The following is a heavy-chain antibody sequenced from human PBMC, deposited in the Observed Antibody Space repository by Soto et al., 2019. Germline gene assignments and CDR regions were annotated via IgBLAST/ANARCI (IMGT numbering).Heavy chain of an antibody. CDR1: GYSISSGYY. CDR2: IYHSGST. D-gene: IGHD3-3*01. Sequence: SETLSLTCAVSGYSISSGYYWGWIRQPPGKGLEWIGSIYHSGSTYYNPSLKSRVTISVDTSKNQFSLKLSSVTAADTAVYYCARDSRRDYDFWSGYYTETAAFDYWGQGTLVTVSP. CDR3: ARDSRRDYDFWSGYYTETAAFDY. V-gene: IGHV4-38-2*02. J-gene: IGHJ4*02.